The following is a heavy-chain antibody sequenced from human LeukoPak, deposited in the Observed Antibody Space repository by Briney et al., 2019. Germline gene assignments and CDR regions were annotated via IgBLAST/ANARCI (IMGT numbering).Heavy chain of an antibody. J-gene: IGHJ4*02. CDR2: IYYSGST. D-gene: IGHD1-26*01. Sequence: SGTLSLTCTVSGGSISSYYWGWIRQPPGKGLEWIGYIYYSGSTNYNPSLKSRVTISVDTSKNQFSLKLSSMTAADTAMYYCARRIVGATSYYFDYWGQGTLVTVSS. CDR1: GGSISSYY. CDR3: ARRIVGATSYYFDY. V-gene: IGHV4-59*12.